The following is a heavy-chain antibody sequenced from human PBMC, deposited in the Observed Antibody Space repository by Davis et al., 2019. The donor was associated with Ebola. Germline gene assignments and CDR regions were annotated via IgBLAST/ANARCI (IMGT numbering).Heavy chain of an antibody. CDR1: GFIVSDKY. CDR3: ATTPQYSSGQNKPFDY. D-gene: IGHD6-19*01. Sequence: GESLKISCAASGFIVSDKYMSWVRQAPGKGLEWVSYISSSGSTIYYADSVKGRFTISRDNSKNTLYLQMNSLRAEDTAVYYCATTPQYSSGQNKPFDYWGQGTLVTVSS. V-gene: IGHV3-11*04. J-gene: IGHJ4*02. CDR2: ISSSGSTI.